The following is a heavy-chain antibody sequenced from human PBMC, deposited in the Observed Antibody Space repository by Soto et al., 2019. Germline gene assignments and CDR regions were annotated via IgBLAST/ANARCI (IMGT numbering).Heavy chain of an antibody. D-gene: IGHD6-13*01. CDR3: ARARYSSSWSHYYYGMDV. CDR2: INPDGSST. Sequence: ELQLVESGGGVVQPGGSLRLSCAASGFTFSSNWMHWVRQAPGKGLVWVSRINPDGSSTTYADSVKGRFTISRDNAKNSLYLQMNSLRAEDTAVYYCARARYSSSWSHYYYGMDVWGQGTTVTVSS. CDR1: GFTFSSNW. V-gene: IGHV3-74*03. J-gene: IGHJ6*02.